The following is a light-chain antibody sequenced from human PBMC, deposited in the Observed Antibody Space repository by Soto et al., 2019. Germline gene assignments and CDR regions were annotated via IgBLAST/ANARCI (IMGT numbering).Light chain of an antibody. CDR2: GAS. CDR1: QSVSSSY. J-gene: IGKJ3*01. Sequence: IVLTQSPGTLSLSPGERATLSCRASQSVSSSYLAWYQQKPGQAPRLLIYGASSRATGIPDRFSGSGSGTDFTLTISRLDPEDFAVYYCQQYGSSPLFTFGPGTKVDIK. CDR3: QQYGSSPLFT. V-gene: IGKV3-20*01.